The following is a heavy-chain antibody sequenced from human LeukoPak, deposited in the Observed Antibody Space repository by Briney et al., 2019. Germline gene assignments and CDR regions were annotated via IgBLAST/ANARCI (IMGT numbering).Heavy chain of an antibody. CDR2: IGRSASAI. Sequence: PGGSLRLSCAASGFTLSDYYMSWVRQAPGKGLEWVSYIGRSASAIYYADSVKGRFTISRDNAKKSLYLQMNSLRVDDTAVYYCAKDESRVRGVIRDAFDFWGQGTLVTVSS. J-gene: IGHJ3*01. D-gene: IGHD3-10*01. V-gene: IGHV3-11*04. CDR1: GFTLSDYY. CDR3: AKDESRVRGVIRDAFDF.